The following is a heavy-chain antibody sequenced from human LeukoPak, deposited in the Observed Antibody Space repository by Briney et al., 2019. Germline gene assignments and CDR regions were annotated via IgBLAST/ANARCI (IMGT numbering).Heavy chain of an antibody. CDR1: GFTVSSSY. J-gene: IGHJ4*02. V-gene: IGHV3-66*01. CDR3: ARAPRGYFDY. Sequence: GGSLRLSCAASGFTVSSSYMSWVRQAPGKGLEWVSVIYSGGSTYYADSVKGRFTISRDNSKNTLYLQMNSLRAEDTAVYYCARAPRGYFDYWGQGTLVTVSS. CDR2: IYSGGST.